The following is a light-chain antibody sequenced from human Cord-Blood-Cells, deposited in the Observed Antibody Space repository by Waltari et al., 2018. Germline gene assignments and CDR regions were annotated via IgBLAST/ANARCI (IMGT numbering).Light chain of an antibody. CDR1: SW. J-gene: IGKJ2*01. CDR2: KAS. Sequence: SWLAWYQQKPGKAPKLLIYKASSLESVVPSRFSGSGSGTEFTLTISSLQPDDFATYYCQQYNSYSYTFGQGTKLEIK. V-gene: IGKV1-5*03. CDR3: QQYNSYSYT.